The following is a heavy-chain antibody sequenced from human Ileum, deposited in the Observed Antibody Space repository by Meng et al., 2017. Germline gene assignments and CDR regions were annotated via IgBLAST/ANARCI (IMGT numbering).Heavy chain of an antibody. D-gene: IGHD5-18*01. CDR1: GFTFGDFA. V-gene: IGHV3-49*03. CDR3: ARDYSYGRLDY. Sequence: GESLKTSCTTSGFTFGDFAMAWFRQAPGKGLEWIGFIRGKSFGATTEYAAYVKGRFIVSRDDSKSIVYLQMNSLRAEDTAVYYCARDYSYGRLDYWGQGTLVTVSS. J-gene: IGHJ4*02. CDR2: IRGKSFGATT.